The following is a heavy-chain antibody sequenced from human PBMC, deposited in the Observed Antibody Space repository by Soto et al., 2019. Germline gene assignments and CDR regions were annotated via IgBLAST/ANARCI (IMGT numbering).Heavy chain of an antibody. D-gene: IGHD3-10*01. CDR3: ARDLSGSGD. Sequence: QVQLVESGGGVVQPGRSLRLSCAASGFAFSSYAMHWVRQAPGKGLEWVAVISYDGSNKYYADSVKGRFTISRDNSKNTLYLQMNSLRAEDTAVYYCARDLSGSGDWGHETLVTVSS. CDR1: GFAFSSYA. CDR2: ISYDGSNK. J-gene: IGHJ4*01. V-gene: IGHV3-30-3*01.